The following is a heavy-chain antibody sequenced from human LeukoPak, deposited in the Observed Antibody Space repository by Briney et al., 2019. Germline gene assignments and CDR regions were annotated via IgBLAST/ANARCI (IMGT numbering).Heavy chain of an antibody. CDR1: GGSISSYY. D-gene: IGHD3-22*01. CDR2: IYTSGST. CDR3: ARGGYYYDSSGYYAFGY. V-gene: IGHV4-4*07. J-gene: IGHJ4*02. Sequence: SETLSLTCTVSGGSISSYYWSWIRQPAGKGLEWIGRIYTSGSTNYNPSLRSRVTMSVDTSKNQFSLKLSSVTAADAAVYCCARGGYYYDSSGYYAFGYWGQGTLVTVSS.